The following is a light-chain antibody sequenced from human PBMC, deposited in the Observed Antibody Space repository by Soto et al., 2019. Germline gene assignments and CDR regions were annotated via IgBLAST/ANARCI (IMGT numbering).Light chain of an antibody. CDR3: SSYTSSSTVV. J-gene: IGLJ2*01. Sequence: QSALTQPASMSGSPGQSITISCTGTSSDIGGYNYISWYQQLPGKAPKFIIYDVMNRPSGVSNRFSGSRSGNTASLTISRLQAEDEADYYCSSYTSSSTVVFGGGTKLTVL. CDR1: SSDIGGYNY. CDR2: DVM. V-gene: IGLV2-14*01.